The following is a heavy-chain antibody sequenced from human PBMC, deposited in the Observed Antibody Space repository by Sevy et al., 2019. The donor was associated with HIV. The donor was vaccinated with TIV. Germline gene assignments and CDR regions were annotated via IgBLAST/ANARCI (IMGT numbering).Heavy chain of an antibody. Sequence: QPGGSLRLSCAVSGFTVSSNFMSWVRQAPGKGLEWVSVIWLTGTTYYADSVKGRFTISRDNSKNTVYLDMSSLRAADTAVYYCARGKHVSDYYGSFDYWGQGTLVTVSS. V-gene: IGHV3-53*01. D-gene: IGHD3-3*01. J-gene: IGHJ4*02. CDR3: ARGKHVSDYYGSFDY. CDR2: IWLTGTT. CDR1: GFTVSSNF.